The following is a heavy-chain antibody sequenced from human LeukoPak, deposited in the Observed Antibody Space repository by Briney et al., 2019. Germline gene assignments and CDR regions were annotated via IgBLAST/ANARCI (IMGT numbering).Heavy chain of an antibody. CDR1: GYTFTSYD. J-gene: IGHJ5*02. Sequence: ASAKVSCKASGYTFTSYDINWVRQATGQGLEWMGWMNPNSGNTGYAQKFQGRVTMTRNTSISTAYMELSSLRSEDTAVYYCARDLAAAGGFDPWGQGTLVTVSS. CDR2: MNPNSGNT. CDR3: ARDLAAAGGFDP. V-gene: IGHV1-8*01. D-gene: IGHD6-13*01.